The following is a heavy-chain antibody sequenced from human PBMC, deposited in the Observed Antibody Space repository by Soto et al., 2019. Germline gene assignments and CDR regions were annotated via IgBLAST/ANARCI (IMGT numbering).Heavy chain of an antibody. CDR3: ARAIAVAGKGGYYFDY. V-gene: IGHV4-34*01. Sequence: LSLTCAVYGGSFSGYYWSWIRQPPGKGLEWIGEINHSGSTNYNPSLKSRVTISVDTSMNQFSLKLSSVTAADTAVYYCARAIAVAGKGGYYFDYWGQGTLVTVSS. CDR2: INHSGST. CDR1: GGSFSGYY. D-gene: IGHD6-19*01. J-gene: IGHJ4*02.